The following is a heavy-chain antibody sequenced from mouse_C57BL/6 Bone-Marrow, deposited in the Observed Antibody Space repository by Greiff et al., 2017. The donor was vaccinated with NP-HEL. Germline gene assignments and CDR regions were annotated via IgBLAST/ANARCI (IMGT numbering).Heavy chain of an antibody. CDR3: AGYGSSPHYYFDY. J-gene: IGHJ2*01. V-gene: IGHV1-26*01. D-gene: IGHD1-1*01. Sequence: EVQLQQSGPELVKPGASVKMSCKASGYTFTDYSMNWVKQSPGKSLEWIGDINPNNGGTSYNQKFKGKATLTVDKSSSTAYMEHRSLTSEYSAVYYCAGYGSSPHYYFDYWGQGTTLTVSS. CDR1: GYTFTDYS. CDR2: INPNNGGT.